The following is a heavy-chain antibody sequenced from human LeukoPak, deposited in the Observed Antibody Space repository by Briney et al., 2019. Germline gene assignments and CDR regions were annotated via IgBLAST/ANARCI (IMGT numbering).Heavy chain of an antibody. V-gene: IGHV5-51*01. CDR1: GYSFTNYW. J-gene: IGHJ4*02. CDR3: ARSWVAGYGTVLDY. CDR2: IYPGDSDI. Sequence: GESLKISCKGSGYSFTNYWIGWVRQMPGKGLEWMGIIYPGDSDIRYSPSFQGQVTISADKSITTVYLQWSSLKASDTAMYYCARSWVAGYGTVLDYWGQGTLVTVSS. D-gene: IGHD6-19*01.